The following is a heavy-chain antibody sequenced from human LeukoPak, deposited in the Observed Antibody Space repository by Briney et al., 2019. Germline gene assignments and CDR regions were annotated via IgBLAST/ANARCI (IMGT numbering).Heavy chain of an antibody. Sequence: GGSLRLSCAASGFTFNRYWMSWVRQAPGKGLQWVANIKQDGSARYYVDSVKGRFTISRDNAKNSLYLQMNSLRAEDTAVYYCARVEAGGYDYGAFDYWGQGTLVTVSS. CDR2: IKQDGSAR. CDR3: ARVEAGGYDYGAFDY. D-gene: IGHD5-12*01. J-gene: IGHJ4*02. CDR1: GFTFNRYW. V-gene: IGHV3-7*01.